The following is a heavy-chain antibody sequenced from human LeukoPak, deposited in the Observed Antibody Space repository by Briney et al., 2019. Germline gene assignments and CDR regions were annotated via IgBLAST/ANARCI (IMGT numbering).Heavy chain of an antibody. CDR1: GYSFTSYW. D-gene: IGHD6-19*01. CDR2: IYPGDSDT. Sequence: GESLKISRKGSGYSFTSYWIGWVRQMPGKGLEWMGIIYPGDSDTRYSPSFQGQVTISADKSISTAYLQWSSLKASDTAMYYCAKGAYSSGWSGAFDIWGQGTMVTVSS. V-gene: IGHV5-51*01. CDR3: AKGAYSSGWSGAFDI. J-gene: IGHJ3*02.